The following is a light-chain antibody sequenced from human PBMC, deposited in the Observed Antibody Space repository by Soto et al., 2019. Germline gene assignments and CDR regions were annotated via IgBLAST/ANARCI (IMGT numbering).Light chain of an antibody. V-gene: IGKV1-39*01. CDR3: QQSYSSPQT. CDR1: RSVSSD. Sequence: IQITQSASSLSASVGYRVTITCRARRSVSSDLNWYRQLPGKAPTLLXYSTSTLQSGGPSRFSGSGSGTAFTLTISGLQPEDFATYFGQQSYSSPQTFGQGTKVDIK. CDR2: STS. J-gene: IGKJ1*01.